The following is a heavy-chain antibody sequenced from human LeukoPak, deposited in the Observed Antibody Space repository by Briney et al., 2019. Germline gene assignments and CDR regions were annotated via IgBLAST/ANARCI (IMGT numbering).Heavy chain of an antibody. CDR2: ISGYNGNT. CDR1: GYTFTTYG. V-gene: IGHV1-18*01. J-gene: IGHJ1*01. CDR3: ARDQMGGTYYGYFQH. Sequence: GASVKASCKASGYTFTTYGISWVRQAPGQGLEWMGWISGYNGNTKYAQKLQGRVTLTTDTATSTAYMDLESLRSDDTAVYYCARDQMGGTYYGYFQHWGQGTLVTVSS. D-gene: IGHD1-26*01.